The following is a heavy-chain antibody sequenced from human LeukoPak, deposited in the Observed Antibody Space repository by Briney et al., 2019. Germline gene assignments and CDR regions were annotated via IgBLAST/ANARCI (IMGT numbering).Heavy chain of an antibody. V-gene: IGHV3-23*01. Sequence: PGGSLRLSCAASGFAFSSYAMTWVRQAPGKGLEWVSGISGGGAATYYADSVKGRFTISRDNPKNTLYLQMNSLRAEDTAVYYCAKDFSDSTGYYNWFDTWGQGTLVTVPS. J-gene: IGHJ5*02. CDR3: AKDFSDSTGYYNWFDT. CDR2: ISGGGAAT. CDR1: GFAFSSYA. D-gene: IGHD3-22*01.